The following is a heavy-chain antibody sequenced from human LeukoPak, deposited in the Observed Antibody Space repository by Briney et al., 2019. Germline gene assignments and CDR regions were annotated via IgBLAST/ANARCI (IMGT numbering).Heavy chain of an antibody. CDR2: ISYDGSNK. CDR1: GFTFSSYA. J-gene: IGHJ4*02. CDR3: ARGEGYPYDTSGYLSH. V-gene: IGHV3-30*01. D-gene: IGHD3-22*01. Sequence: GGSLRLSCAASGFTFSSYAIHWVRQAPGKGLEWVSVISYDGSNKYYADSVKGRFTISRDNSKNTLDLQMDSLRPEDTAVYYCARGEGYPYDTSGYLSHWGQGTLVTVFS.